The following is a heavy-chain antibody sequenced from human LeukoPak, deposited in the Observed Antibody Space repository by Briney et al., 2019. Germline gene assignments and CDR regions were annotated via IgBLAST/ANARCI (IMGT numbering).Heavy chain of an antibody. V-gene: IGHV1-2*02. D-gene: IGHD6-6*01. J-gene: IGHJ5*02. CDR1: GYTFTSYG. CDR2: INPNSGGT. Sequence: ASVKVSCKASGYTFTSYGISWVRQAPGQGLEWMGWINPNSGGTNYAQTFQGRVTMTRDTSISTAYMELSRLRSDDTAVYYCAIIPIAARMRADPWGQGTLVTVSS. CDR3: AIIPIAARMRADP.